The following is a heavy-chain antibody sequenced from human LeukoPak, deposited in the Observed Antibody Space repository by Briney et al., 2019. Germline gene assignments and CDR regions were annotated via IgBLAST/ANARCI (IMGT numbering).Heavy chain of an antibody. D-gene: IGHD4/OR15-4a*01. CDR3: ARDLAWGAY. CDR2: ITSSNSSI. J-gene: IGHJ4*02. V-gene: IGHV3-21*01. CDR1: GFTFSIYT. Sequence: GGSLRLSCVASGFTFSIYTMSWVRQAPGKGLEWVSSITSSNSSIYSADSVKGRLTISRDNAKNSLYLEMNSLRDEDTAVYYCARDLAWGAYWGQGTLVTVSS.